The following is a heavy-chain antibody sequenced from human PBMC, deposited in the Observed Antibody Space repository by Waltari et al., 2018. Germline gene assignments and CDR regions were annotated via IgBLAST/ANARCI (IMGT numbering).Heavy chain of an antibody. CDR3: ARDNSYTRERSGWWFDP. CDR2: INPHGGDT. Sequence: QVQLVQSGAEVKKPGASVKVSCKSSGYTFTSHWMHWVRQAPGQGPEWMGVINPHGGDTRYAQHKCQGRLTMTRDTSTSTDYMELSSLRSEDTAIYYCARDNSYTRERSGWWFDPWGPGTLVTVSS. J-gene: IGHJ5*02. CDR1: GYTFTSHW. V-gene: IGHV1-46*01. D-gene: IGHD6-19*01.